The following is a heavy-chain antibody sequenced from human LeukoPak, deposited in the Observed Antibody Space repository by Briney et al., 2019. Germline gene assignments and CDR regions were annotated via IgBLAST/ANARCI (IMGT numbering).Heavy chain of an antibody. CDR1: GFTFRNYG. V-gene: IGHV3-33*01. Sequence: PGGSLRLSCAASGFTFRNYGMHWVRQVPGKGLEWGAVIWYDGSNKYYADSVKGRFTISRDNSKNTLYLQNNSLRAEDTAVYYCATARDSNSNRGLYMDVWGKGTTVTVSS. CDR3: ATARDSNSNRGLYMDV. D-gene: IGHD4-11*01. CDR2: IWYDGSNK. J-gene: IGHJ6*03.